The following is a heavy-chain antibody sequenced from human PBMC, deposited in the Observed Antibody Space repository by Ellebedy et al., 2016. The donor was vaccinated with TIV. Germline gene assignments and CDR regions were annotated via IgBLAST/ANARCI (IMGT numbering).Heavy chain of an antibody. V-gene: IGHV3-7*01. CDR2: IYQDGSEK. CDR1: GFSFRSYW. D-gene: IGHD4-17*01. J-gene: IGHJ5*01. CDR3: ARRGSYGDYAVHVNSWFDS. Sequence: GESLKISCAASGFSFRSYWMSWVRQAPGKGLEWVANIYQDGSEKYYVDSVEGRFTISRDNANNILYLKMKSLRAEDTAVYYCARRGSYGDYAVHVNSWFDSWGQGTPVTVAP.